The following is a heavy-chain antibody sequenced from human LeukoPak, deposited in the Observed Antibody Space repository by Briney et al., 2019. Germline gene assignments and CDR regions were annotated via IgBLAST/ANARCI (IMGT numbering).Heavy chain of an antibody. Sequence: SETLSLTCSVSGGSISSSAYYWGWIRQPPGKGLEWIGNIYYGGSTYYNPSLKSRLTMAVDTSKNQFSLTLSSVTAADTAVYYWARPAAAGIEAFDIWGQGTMVTVSS. CDR3: ARPAAAGIEAFDI. V-gene: IGHV4-39*01. CDR1: GGSISSSAYY. J-gene: IGHJ3*02. CDR2: IYYGGST. D-gene: IGHD6-13*01.